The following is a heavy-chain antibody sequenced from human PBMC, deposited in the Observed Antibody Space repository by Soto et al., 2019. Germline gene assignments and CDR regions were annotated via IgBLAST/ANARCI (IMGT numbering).Heavy chain of an antibody. CDR1: GGSFSGYY. J-gene: IGHJ6*02. D-gene: IGHD3-3*01. Sequence: SETLSLTCAVYGGSFSGYYWSWIRPPPGKGLEWIGEINHSGSTNYNPSLKSRVTISVDTSKNQFSLKLSSVTAADTAVYYCARIEGYYSYGMDVWGQGTTVTVS. CDR3: ARIEGYYSYGMDV. V-gene: IGHV4-34*01. CDR2: INHSGST.